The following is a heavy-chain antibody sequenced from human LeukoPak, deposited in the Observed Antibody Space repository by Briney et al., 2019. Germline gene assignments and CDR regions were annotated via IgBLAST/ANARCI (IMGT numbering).Heavy chain of an antibody. D-gene: IGHD3-9*01. Sequence: GASVTVSCKASGYTFTSYAMHWVRQAPGQRLEWMGWINAGNGNTKYSQKFQGRVTITRDTSASTAYIELSSLRSEDTAVYYCARPYDILTNWFDPWGQGTLVTVSS. J-gene: IGHJ5*02. CDR3: ARPYDILTNWFDP. CDR2: INAGNGNT. V-gene: IGHV1-3*01. CDR1: GYTFTSYA.